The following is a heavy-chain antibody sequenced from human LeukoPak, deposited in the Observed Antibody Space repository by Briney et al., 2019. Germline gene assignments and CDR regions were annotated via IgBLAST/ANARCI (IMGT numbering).Heavy chain of an antibody. Sequence: SETLSLTCTVSGGSISSYYWSWIRQPPGKGLEWIGYIYYSGSTNYNPSLKSRVTISVDTSKNQFSLKLSSVTAADTAVYYCARGLIMAVAGRGEFHYWGQGALVTVSS. CDR2: IYYSGST. J-gene: IGHJ4*02. CDR3: ARGLIMAVAGRGEFHY. CDR1: GGSISSYY. V-gene: IGHV4-59*01. D-gene: IGHD6-13*01.